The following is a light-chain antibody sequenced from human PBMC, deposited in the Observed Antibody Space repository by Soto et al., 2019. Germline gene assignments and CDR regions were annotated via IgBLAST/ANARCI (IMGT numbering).Light chain of an antibody. V-gene: IGKV3D-15*01. CDR2: AAS. CDR1: QTVHSH. Sequence: EIVMTQSPATLSVSPGERVTLSCRPSQTVHSHLAWYQQRPGQAPRPLIYAASTRATGIPGRFSGNGFGTEFTLTISSLQSEDFAVYYCQQYSDWPLTSGGGTKVEIK. CDR3: QQYSDWPLT. J-gene: IGKJ4*01.